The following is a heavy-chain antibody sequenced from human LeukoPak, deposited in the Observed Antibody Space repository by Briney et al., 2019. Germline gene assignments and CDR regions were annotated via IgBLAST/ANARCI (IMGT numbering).Heavy chain of an antibody. CDR3: ARRGRYYYGSGSYYNYNWFDP. CDR1: GGSFSGYY. CDR2: INHSGST. Sequence: SETLSLTCAVYGGSFSGYYWSWIRQPPGKGLEWIGEINHSGSTNYNPSLKSRVTISVDTSKNQFSLKLSSVTAADTAVYYCARRGRYYYGSGSYYNYNWFDPWGQGTLVTVSS. V-gene: IGHV4-34*01. D-gene: IGHD3-10*01. J-gene: IGHJ5*02.